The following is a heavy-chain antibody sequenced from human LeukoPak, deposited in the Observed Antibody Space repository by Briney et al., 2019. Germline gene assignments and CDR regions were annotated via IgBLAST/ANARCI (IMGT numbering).Heavy chain of an antibody. J-gene: IGHJ4*02. CDR2: IYSGGST. D-gene: IGHD2-2*01. CDR1: GFTVSSNY. V-gene: IGHV3-53*01. Sequence: GSLRLSCAASGFTVSSNYMSWVRLAPGKGLEWVSVIYSGGSTYYADSVKGRFTISRDNSKNTLYLQMNSLRAEDTAVYYCARDTKNRGFEYWGQGTLVTVSS. CDR3: ARDTKNRGFEY.